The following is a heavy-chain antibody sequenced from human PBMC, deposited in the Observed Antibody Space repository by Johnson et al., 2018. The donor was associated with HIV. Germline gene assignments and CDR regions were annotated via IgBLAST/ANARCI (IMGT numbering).Heavy chain of an antibody. CDR2: ISYDGSKK. J-gene: IGHJ3*02. CDR1: GFTFSSYA. D-gene: IGHD6-19*01. Sequence: QVQLVESGGGVVQPGRSLRLSCAASGFTFSSYAMHWVRQAPGKGLEWVAVISYDGSKKFYAESVRGRFTISRDNSKNTVYLQMDSIRGDDTAVYSCARGRKAREGADGLENDGRDMWGRGTLVT. V-gene: IGHV3-30*04. CDR3: ARGRKAREGADGLENDGRDM.